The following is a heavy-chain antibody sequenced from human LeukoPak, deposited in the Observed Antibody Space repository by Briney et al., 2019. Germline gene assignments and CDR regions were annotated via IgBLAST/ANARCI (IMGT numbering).Heavy chain of an antibody. D-gene: IGHD3-22*01. Sequence: SETLSLTCTVSGGSVSSGDYYGSWIRQPPGKGLGWIAYMYYSVSTYYNPSLKSRVTMSADTSKNQLSLKLSSVTAADTAVYYCARPYYYDSRIDPWGQGILVTVSS. CDR2: MYYSVST. CDR3: ARPYYYDSRIDP. J-gene: IGHJ5*02. CDR1: GGSVSSGDYY. V-gene: IGHV4-30-4*01.